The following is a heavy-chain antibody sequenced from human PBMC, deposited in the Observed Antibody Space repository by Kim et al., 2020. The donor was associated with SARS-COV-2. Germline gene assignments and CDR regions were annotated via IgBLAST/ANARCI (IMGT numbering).Heavy chain of an antibody. Sequence: SVKVSCKASGGTFSSYAISWVRQAPGQGLEWMGGIIPIFGTANYAQKFQGRVTITADESTSTAYMELSSLRSEDTAVYYCAREGPGVTMVRGVIVDIGGKGNWFDPWGQGTLVTVSS. V-gene: IGHV1-69*13. J-gene: IGHJ5*02. CDR3: AREGPGVTMVRGVIVDIGGKGNWFDP. CDR1: GGTFSSYA. CDR2: IIPIFGTA. D-gene: IGHD3-10*01.